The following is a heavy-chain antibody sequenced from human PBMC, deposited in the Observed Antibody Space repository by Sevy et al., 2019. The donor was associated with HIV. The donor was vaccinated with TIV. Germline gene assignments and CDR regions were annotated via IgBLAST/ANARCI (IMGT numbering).Heavy chain of an antibody. CDR2: ISYDGSNK. J-gene: IGHJ2*01. V-gene: IGHV3-30*18. CDR3: EKDATTVTIGWYFDL. D-gene: IGHD4-4*01. Sequence: GGSLRLSCAASGFTFSNYGMHWVRQAPGKGLEWVAIISYDGSNKYYADSVKGRFTISTDNSKNTLYLQMNSLRTEDTAVYYCEKDATTVTIGWYFDLWGRGTLLTVSS. CDR1: GFTFSNYG.